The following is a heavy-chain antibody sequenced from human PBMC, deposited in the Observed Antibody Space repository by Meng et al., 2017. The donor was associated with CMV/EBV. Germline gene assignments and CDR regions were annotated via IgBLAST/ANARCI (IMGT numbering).Heavy chain of an antibody. CDR3: ARRVKLGVSFDY. V-gene: IGHV3-30-3*01. Sequence: LSLTCAASRFTFSSYAMHWVRQAPGKGLEWVAVISYDGSNKFYADSVKGRFTISRDNSKNTLYLQMNSLRTEDTAVYYCARRVKLGVSFDYWGQGTLVTVSS. CDR2: ISYDGSNK. CDR1: RFTFSSYA. J-gene: IGHJ4*02. D-gene: IGHD3-3*01.